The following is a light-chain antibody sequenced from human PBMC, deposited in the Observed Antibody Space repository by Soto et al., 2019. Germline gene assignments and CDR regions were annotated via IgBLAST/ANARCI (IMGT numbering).Light chain of an antibody. CDR2: DAS. CDR1: RSVSGF. Sequence: EMVLTQSPATLSLSPGARATLSCRASRSVSGFLAWYQQQPGQAPRLLIYDASNRATGIPARFSGSGSGTDFTLTISSLEPEDFAVYYCQQRYNWPSLTFGGGTKVEIK. J-gene: IGKJ4*01. CDR3: QQRYNWPSLT. V-gene: IGKV3-11*01.